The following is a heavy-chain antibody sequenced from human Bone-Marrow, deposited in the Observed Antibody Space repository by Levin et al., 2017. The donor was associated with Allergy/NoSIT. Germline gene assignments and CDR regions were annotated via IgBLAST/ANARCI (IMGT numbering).Heavy chain of an antibody. D-gene: IGHD3-9*01. Sequence: SETLSLTCTVSGDSIISATYYWGWVRQPPGTGLEWIGSVYFSGSTYLSPFLKSRVTMSVDTSRSHFSLNLSSVTAADTSVYYCARVPALRFLDWFLDYWGRGVLVTVSS. V-gene: IGHV4-39*02. CDR1: GDSIISATYY. J-gene: IGHJ4*02. CDR2: VYFSGST. CDR3: ARVPALRFLDWFLDY.